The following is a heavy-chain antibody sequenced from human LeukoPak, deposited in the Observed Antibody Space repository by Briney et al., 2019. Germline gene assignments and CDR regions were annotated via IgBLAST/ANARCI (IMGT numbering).Heavy chain of an antibody. D-gene: IGHD1-26*01. CDR3: AKVRSGSYFFDSNKHNWFDP. CDR2: ISGSGGST. J-gene: IGHJ5*02. CDR1: GFTFSGYA. Sequence: PGGSLRLSCAASGFTFSGYAMSWVRQAPGKGLEWVSAISGSGGSTYYADSVKSRFTISRDNSKNTLYLQMNSLRAEDTAVYYCAKVRSGSYFFDSNKHNWFDPWGQGTLVTVSS. V-gene: IGHV3-23*01.